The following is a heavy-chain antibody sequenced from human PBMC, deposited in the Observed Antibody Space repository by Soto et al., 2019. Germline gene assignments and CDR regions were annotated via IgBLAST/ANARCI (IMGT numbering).Heavy chain of an antibody. V-gene: IGHV1-18*01. D-gene: IGHD3-22*01. Sequence: ASVKVSCKASGYTFTSYGISWVRQAPGQGLEWMGWISAYNGNTNYAQKLQGRVTMTTDTSTSTAYMELRSLRSDDTAVYYCARGGIYYDGGVYGPYVFDMGGKGTMVTFS. CDR2: ISAYNGNT. J-gene: IGHJ3*02. CDR1: GYTFTSYG. CDR3: ARGGIYYDGGVYGPYVFDM.